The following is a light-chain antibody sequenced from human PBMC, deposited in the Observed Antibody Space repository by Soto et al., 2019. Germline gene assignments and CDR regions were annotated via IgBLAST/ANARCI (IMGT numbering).Light chain of an antibody. CDR3: QQYQYWPPRT. Sequence: VMTQSPGTLSVSPGERATLSCRASQSVDTNLAWYQQKPGQAPRLLISGASTRATGVSARFSGSGSGTEFTLTISSLQSEVFAVYYCQQYQYWPPRTFGQGTKVEIK. V-gene: IGKV3-15*01. J-gene: IGKJ1*01. CDR1: QSVDTN. CDR2: GAS.